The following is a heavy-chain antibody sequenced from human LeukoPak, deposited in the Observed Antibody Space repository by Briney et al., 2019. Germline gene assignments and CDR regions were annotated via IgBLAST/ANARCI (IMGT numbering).Heavy chain of an antibody. J-gene: IGHJ4*02. Sequence: GSVTRYCAASGFSGSTDAMGWVRQTPGKGLEWVSGISGSTYYADSVKGRFTISRDNSKNTLYLQMNSLRAEDTAVYYCAKDFSTVTLGYFDSWGQGTLVTVSS. V-gene: IGHV3-23*01. CDR2: ISGST. D-gene: IGHD4-17*01. CDR3: AKDFSTVTLGYFDS. CDR1: GFSGSTDA.